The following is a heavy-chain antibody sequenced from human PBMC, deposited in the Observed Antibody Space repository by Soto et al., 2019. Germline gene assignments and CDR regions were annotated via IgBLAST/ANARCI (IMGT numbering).Heavy chain of an antibody. CDR2: ISAYNGNT. CDR1: GYTFTSYG. V-gene: IGHV1-18*01. CDR3: ALTAGYYDYIWGSYTWFDP. Sequence: QVQLVQSGAEVKKPGASVKVSCKASGYTFTSYGISWVRQAPVQGLEWMGWISAYNGNTNYAQKLQGRVTMTTDTSTSTAYMELRSLRSDDTAVYYCALTAGYYDYIWGSYTWFDPWGQGTLVTVSS. D-gene: IGHD3-16*01. J-gene: IGHJ5*02.